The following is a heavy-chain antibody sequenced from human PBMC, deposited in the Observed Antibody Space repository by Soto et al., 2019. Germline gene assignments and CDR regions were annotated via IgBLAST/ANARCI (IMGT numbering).Heavy chain of an antibody. V-gene: IGHV4-39*07. CDR3: AGCKGPNYYYYGMDV. CDR2: IYYSGST. J-gene: IGHJ6*02. CDR1: GGSISSSSYY. Sequence: PSETLSLTCTVSGGSISSSSYYWGWIRQPPGKGLEWIGSIYYSGSTYYNPSLKSRVTISVDTSKNQYSLKLSSVTAADTAVYYCAGCKGPNYYYYGMDVWGQGTTVTVSS.